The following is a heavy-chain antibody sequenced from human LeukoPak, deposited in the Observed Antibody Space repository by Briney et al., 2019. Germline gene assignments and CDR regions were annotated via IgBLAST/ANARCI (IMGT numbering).Heavy chain of an antibody. J-gene: IGHJ6*03. V-gene: IGHV3-53*01. CDR2: IYSGGST. CDR3: ARDRTSAAGSYYYYYFYMDV. CDR1: GFTFSSYW. D-gene: IGHD6-13*01. Sequence: GGSLRLSCAASGFTFSSYWMSWVRQAPGKGLEWVSVIYSGGSTYYADSVKGRFTISRDNSKNTLYLQMNSLRAEDTAVYYCARDRTSAAGSYYYYYFYMDVWGKGTTVTVSS.